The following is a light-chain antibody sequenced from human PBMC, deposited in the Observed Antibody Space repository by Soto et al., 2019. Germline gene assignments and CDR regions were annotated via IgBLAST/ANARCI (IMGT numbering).Light chain of an antibody. Sequence: QSALTQPPSASGSPGQSVTISCTGTRSDVGRFYYLSWYQQHPGKAPNLIIYEVNKRPSGVPDRFSGSKSGNTASLTVSGLQPEDEADYYGTTYADSNKLLFGGGTKLTVL. J-gene: IGLJ2*01. V-gene: IGLV2-8*01. CDR3: TTYADSNKLL. CDR1: RSDVGRFYY. CDR2: EVN.